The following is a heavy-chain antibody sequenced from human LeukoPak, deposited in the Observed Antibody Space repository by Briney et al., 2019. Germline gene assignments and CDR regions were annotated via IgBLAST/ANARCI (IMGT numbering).Heavy chain of an antibody. CDR3: TRDRIQGDY. CDR2: IRSKAYGGTT. Sequence: PGGSLRLSCTASGFTFGDYAMSWVRQAPGKGLEWVGFIRSKAYGGTTEYAASVKGRFTISRDDSKSIAYLQMNSLKTEDTAVYYCTRDRIQGDYWGQGTLATVSS. D-gene: IGHD5-18*01. V-gene: IGHV3-49*04. J-gene: IGHJ4*02. CDR1: GFTFGDYA.